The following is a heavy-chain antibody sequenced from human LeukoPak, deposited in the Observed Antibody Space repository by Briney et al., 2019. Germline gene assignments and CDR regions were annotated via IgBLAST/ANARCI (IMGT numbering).Heavy chain of an antibody. J-gene: IGHJ4*02. V-gene: IGHV1-69*04. CDR2: IIPIFGIA. CDR1: GGTFSSYA. D-gene: IGHD6-6*01. CDR3: ARDTSLYSSSSSHYFDY. Sequence: ASVKVSCKASGGTFSSYALSWVRQAPGQGLEWMGRIIPIFGIANYAQKFQGRVTITADKSTSTAYMELSSLRSEDTAVYYCARDTSLYSSSSSHYFDYWGQGTLVTVSS.